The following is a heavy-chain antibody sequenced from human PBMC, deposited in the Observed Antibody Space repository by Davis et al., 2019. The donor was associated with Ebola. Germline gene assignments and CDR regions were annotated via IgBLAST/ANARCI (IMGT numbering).Heavy chain of an antibody. CDR1: GVSISRHY. Sequence: PSETLSLTCTVSGVSISRHYWSWIRQPPGKRLEWIGSIYYTGNAYYNSSLASRATISVDTSKNQFSLKLTSVTAADTAMYFCSRFGEGAYWGQGTLVTVSS. J-gene: IGHJ4*02. CDR2: IYYTGNA. D-gene: IGHD2-21*01. CDR3: SRFGEGAY. V-gene: IGHV4-59*11.